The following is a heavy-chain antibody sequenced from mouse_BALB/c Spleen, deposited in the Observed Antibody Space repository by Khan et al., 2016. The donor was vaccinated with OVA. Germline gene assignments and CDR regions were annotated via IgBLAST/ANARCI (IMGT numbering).Heavy chain of an antibody. V-gene: IGHV1-20*02. J-gene: IGHJ2*01. CDR2: INPHIGET. D-gene: IGHD1-1*01. CDR1: GYSFTGYF. CDR3: TRNYRSDFDY. Sequence: VQLQQSGPELVRPGASVKISCKASGYSFTGYFMNWVMQSHGKSLEWIGRINPHIGETFYNQRFKDKATLTVDESSSTAHMELRSLASDDSAVYYCTRNYRSDFDYWGQGTTLTVSS.